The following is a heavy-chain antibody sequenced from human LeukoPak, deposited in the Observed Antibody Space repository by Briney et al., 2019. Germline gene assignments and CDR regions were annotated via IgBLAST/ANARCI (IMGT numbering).Heavy chain of an antibody. V-gene: IGHV3-30*04. CDR1: GFTFSSFT. CDR2: ILNDGSNK. J-gene: IGHJ6*02. D-gene: IGHD4-11*01. CDR3: ARDNGYSHGHGMDV. Sequence: GGSLRLSCAASGFTFSSFTIHWARQAPGEGLEWVALILNDGSNKYYADSVKGRFTISRDNSKNTLYLQMNSLRAEDTAVYYCARDNGYSHGHGMDVWGQGTTVTVSS.